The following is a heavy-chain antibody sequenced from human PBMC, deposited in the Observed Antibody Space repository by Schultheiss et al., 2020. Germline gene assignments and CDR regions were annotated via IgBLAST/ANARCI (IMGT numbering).Heavy chain of an antibody. Sequence: GESLKISCKASGYTFTSYDINWVRQATGQGLEWMGWMNPNSGNTGYAQKFQGRVTMTRNTSISTAYMELSSLRSEDTAVYYCARSSSSWYPGAFDIWGQGTMVTVS. CDR2: MNPNSGNT. CDR1: GYTFTSYD. V-gene: IGHV1-8*01. D-gene: IGHD6-13*01. J-gene: IGHJ3*02. CDR3: ARSSSSWYPGAFDI.